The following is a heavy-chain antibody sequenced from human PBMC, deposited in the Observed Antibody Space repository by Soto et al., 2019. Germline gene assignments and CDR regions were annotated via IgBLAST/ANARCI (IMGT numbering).Heavy chain of an antibody. D-gene: IGHD5-18*01. CDR2: FGSGGAP. CDR3: AKRGNSYGVRYYFDY. CDR1: GFTFSNYA. Sequence: GGSLRLSCAASGFTFSNYAMSWVRQAPGKGLEWVSTFGSGGAPYYAGSVKGRFSISRDNSKNTLYLQMNSLRAEDTAVYYSAKRGNSYGVRYYFDYWGQGTLVTVSS. J-gene: IGHJ4*01. V-gene: IGHV3-23*01.